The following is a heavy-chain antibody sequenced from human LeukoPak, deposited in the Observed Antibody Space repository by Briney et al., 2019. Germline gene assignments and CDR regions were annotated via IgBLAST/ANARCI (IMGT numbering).Heavy chain of an antibody. CDR2: ISYDGSNK. CDR1: GFTFSSYA. D-gene: IGHD6-13*01. J-gene: IGHJ4*02. V-gene: IGHV3-30-3*01. CDR3: AKASSSWYNYFDY. Sequence: PGGSLRLSCAASGFTFSSYAMHWVRQAPGKGLEWVAVISYDGSNKYYADSVKGRFTISRDNSKNTLYLQMNSLRAEDTAVYYCAKASSSWYNYFDYWGQGTLVTVSS.